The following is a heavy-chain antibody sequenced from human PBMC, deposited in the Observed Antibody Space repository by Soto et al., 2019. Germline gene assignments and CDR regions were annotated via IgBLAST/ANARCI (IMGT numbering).Heavy chain of an antibody. D-gene: IGHD3-3*01. CDR2: ISAYNGNT. J-gene: IGHJ5*02. CDR3: ARNYDFWSGYTWFDP. V-gene: IGHV1-18*01. CDR1: GYTFTSYG. Sequence: GASVKVSCKASGYTFTSYGISWVRQAPGQGLEWMGWISAYNGNTNYAQKLQGRVTMTTDTSTSTAYMELRSLRSDDTAVYYCARNYDFWSGYTWFDPWGQGTLVTVS.